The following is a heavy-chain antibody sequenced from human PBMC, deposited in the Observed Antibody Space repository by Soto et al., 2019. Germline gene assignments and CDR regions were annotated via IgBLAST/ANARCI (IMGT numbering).Heavy chain of an antibody. CDR3: THSPWGAAADY. V-gene: IGHV2-5*01. Sequence: QITLKESGPTLVKPTQTLTLTCTVSGFSLSARGVGVGWIRQPPGKALEWLALIYWSDDKRYTPSLKSRLTITKDTSKYQVVLTMTNMDPVDTATYYCTHSPWGAAADYWCQGTLVTVSS. CDR2: IYWSDDK. J-gene: IGHJ4*02. CDR1: GFSLSARGVG. D-gene: IGHD2-2*01.